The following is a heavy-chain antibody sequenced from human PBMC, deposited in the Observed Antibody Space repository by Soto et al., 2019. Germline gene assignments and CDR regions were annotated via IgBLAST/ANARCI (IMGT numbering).Heavy chain of an antibody. CDR2: LYYTGTS. CDR1: GGSISSAGFY. D-gene: IGHD3-22*01. CDR3: ARRVTTTFHYFDF. Sequence: SETVSLTCAVSGGSISSAGFYWGWILHPPGKGLEWIGSLYYTGTSRYNPSLKSRVTISGDTSKNQFSLKVTSVTAADTAMYYCARRVTTTFHYFDFWGQGTPVTVSS. J-gene: IGHJ4*02. V-gene: IGHV4-39*01.